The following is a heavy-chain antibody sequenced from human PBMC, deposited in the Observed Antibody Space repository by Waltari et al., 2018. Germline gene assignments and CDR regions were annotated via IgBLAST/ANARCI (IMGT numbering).Heavy chain of an antibody. Sequence: QVQLQESGPGLVKPSETLSLTCAVSGYSLSSGYYWGWLRPPPGQWLEWIGSSYDSGSTYSNPSLKSRVTISVDPSKNQCSLRLSSVTAADTAVYYCARVTVGATTHFDYWGQGTLVTVSS. V-gene: IGHV4-38-2*01. CDR3: ARVTVGATTHFDY. CDR1: GYSLSSGYY. J-gene: IGHJ4*02. CDR2: SYDSGST. D-gene: IGHD1-26*01.